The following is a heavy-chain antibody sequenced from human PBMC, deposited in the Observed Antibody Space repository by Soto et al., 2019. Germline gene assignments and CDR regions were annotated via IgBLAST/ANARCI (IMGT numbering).Heavy chain of an antibody. D-gene: IGHD3-10*01. CDR2: IIPILGIA. V-gene: IGHV1-69*04. J-gene: IGHJ5*02. Sequence: SVKVSCKASGGTFSSYTISWVRQAPGQGLEWMGRIIPILGIADYAQKFQGRVTITADKSTSTAYMELSSLRSEDTAVYYCARDYYGSGSYRWFDPWGQGTLVTVSS. CDR1: GGTFSSYT. CDR3: ARDYYGSGSYRWFDP.